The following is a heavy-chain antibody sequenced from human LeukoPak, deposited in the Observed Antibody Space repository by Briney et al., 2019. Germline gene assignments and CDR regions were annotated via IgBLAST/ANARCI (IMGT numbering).Heavy chain of an antibody. J-gene: IGHJ4*02. Sequence: ASVKVSCKASGYTFTGHYMHWVRQAPGQGLEWMGWINPNSGGTNYAQKFQGRVTMTRDTSISTAYMELTRLKSDDTAMYYCARDRSGYIYGDIDYWGQGTLVTVSS. CDR2: INPNSGGT. V-gene: IGHV1-2*02. D-gene: IGHD5-18*01. CDR1: GYTFTGHY. CDR3: ARDRSGYIYGDIDY.